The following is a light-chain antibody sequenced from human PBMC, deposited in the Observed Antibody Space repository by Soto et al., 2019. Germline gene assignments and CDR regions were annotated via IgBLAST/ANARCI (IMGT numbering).Light chain of an antibody. CDR3: QQYGSSSRP. CDR2: GAS. Sequence: EIVLTQSPGTLSLSPGERATLSCRASQSVSSYLAWYQQKPGQAPRLLIYGASSRATGIPDRFSASGSGTDFTLTISRLEPEDFAVYYCQQYGSSSRPFGQGPKVEIK. CDR1: QSVSSY. J-gene: IGKJ1*01. V-gene: IGKV3-20*01.